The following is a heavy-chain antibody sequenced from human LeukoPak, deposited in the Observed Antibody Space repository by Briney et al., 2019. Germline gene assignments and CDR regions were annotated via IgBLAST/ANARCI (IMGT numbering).Heavy chain of an antibody. D-gene: IGHD3-10*01. CDR1: GGSLSSYY. CDR2: IYTSGST. CDR3: ARDFYGSGKKGDAFDI. Sequence: SETLSLTCTVSGGSLSSYYWSWIRQPAGKGLEWIGRIYTSGSTNYNPSLRSRVTMSVDTSKNQFSLKLSSVTAADTAVYYCARDFYGSGKKGDAFDIWGQGTMVTDSS. V-gene: IGHV4-4*07. J-gene: IGHJ3*02.